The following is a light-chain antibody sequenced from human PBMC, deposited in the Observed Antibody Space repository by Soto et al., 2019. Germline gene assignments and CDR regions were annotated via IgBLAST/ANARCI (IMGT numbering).Light chain of an antibody. CDR1: QSLLHSNGYNY. Sequence: DIVMTQSPLSLPFTPGEPASISCRSSQSLLHSNGYNYLDWYQQKPGQAPRLLIYDASSRATGVPARFSGSGSGTDFTLTISSLEPEDFAVYYCQHRSNWPPTFGGGTKVDIK. CDR3: QHRSNWPPT. CDR2: DAS. V-gene: IGKV3-11*01. J-gene: IGKJ4*01.